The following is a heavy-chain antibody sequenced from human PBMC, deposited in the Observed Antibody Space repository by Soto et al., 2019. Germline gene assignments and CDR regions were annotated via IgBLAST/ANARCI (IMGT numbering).Heavy chain of an antibody. CDR2: INHSGST. Sequence: PSETLSLTCAVYGESFSGHIWTWIRQTPGKGLQWIGQINHSGSTNYNPSLKSRVTISVDTSRNQFSLKVNSVTAADTAVYYCARERPDGSRLDPWGQGTLVTVSS. CDR3: ARERPDGSRLDP. J-gene: IGHJ5*02. V-gene: IGHV4-34*01. CDR1: GESFSGHI. D-gene: IGHD6-13*01.